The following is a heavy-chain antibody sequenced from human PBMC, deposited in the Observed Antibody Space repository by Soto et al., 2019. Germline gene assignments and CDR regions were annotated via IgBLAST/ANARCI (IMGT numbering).Heavy chain of an antibody. D-gene: IGHD1-20*01. Sequence: QVQLVQSGAEVKKPGASVKVSCKASGYTFTSYGISWVRQAPGQGLEWMGWISAYNGNKKYAQKLQGRVTMTTDTSTSTAYVELRSLRSDDTDVYYCARDAAIGMNDYWGQGTLVTVSS. V-gene: IGHV1-18*01. CDR3: ARDAAIGMNDY. CDR2: ISAYNGNK. CDR1: GYTFTSYG. J-gene: IGHJ4*02.